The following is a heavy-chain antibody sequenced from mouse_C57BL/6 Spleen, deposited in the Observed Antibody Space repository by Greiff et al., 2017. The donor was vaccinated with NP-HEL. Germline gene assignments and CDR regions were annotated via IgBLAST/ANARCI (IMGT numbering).Heavy chain of an antibody. J-gene: IGHJ3*01. D-gene: IGHD1-1*01. V-gene: IGHV1-15*01. CDR3: TRRDYGSSLWKD. CDR1: GYTFTDYE. Sequence: VKLQESGAELVRPGASVTLSCKASGYTFTDYEMHWVKQTPVHGLEWIGAIDPETGGTAYNQKFKGKAILTADKSSSTAYMELRSLTSEDSAVYYCTRRDYGSSLWKDWGQGTLVTVSA. CDR2: IDPETGGT.